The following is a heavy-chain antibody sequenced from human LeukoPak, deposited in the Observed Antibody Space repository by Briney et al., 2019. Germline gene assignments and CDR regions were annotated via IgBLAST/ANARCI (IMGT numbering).Heavy chain of an antibody. D-gene: IGHD5-24*01. J-gene: IGHJ5*02. CDR1: GYTFTGYW. CDR2: ITPSGGST. Sequence: GASVKLSCKAFGYTFTGYWMHWVRQAPGQGPQWMGVITPSGGSTIYAQKFKGRVTLTRDMSTSTDYLELSSLRSEDTAVYYCARDNSVRDEAWWFNPWGQGTLVTVSS. CDR3: ARDNSVRDEAWWFNP. V-gene: IGHV1-46*01.